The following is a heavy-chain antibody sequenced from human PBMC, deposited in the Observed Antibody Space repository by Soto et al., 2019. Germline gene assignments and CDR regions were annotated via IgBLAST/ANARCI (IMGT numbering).Heavy chain of an antibody. V-gene: IGHV4-34*01. D-gene: IGHD1-1*01. J-gene: IGHJ5*02. CDR1: GGSFSGYY. CDR2: INHSGST. CDR3: ARGAETGTTGDWFDP. Sequence: PSETLSLTCAVYGGSFSGYYWSWIRQPPGKGLEWIGEINHSGSTNYNPSLKSRVTISVDTSKNQFSLKLSSVTAADTAVYYCARGAETGTTGDWFDPWGQGTLVTVSS.